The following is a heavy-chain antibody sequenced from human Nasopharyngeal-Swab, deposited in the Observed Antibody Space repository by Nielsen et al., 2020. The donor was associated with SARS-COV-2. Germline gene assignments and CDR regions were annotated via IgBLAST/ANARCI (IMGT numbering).Heavy chain of an antibody. D-gene: IGHD2-2*01. V-gene: IGHV4-34*01. J-gene: IGHJ6*03. Sequence: WIRQPPGKGLEWIGEINHSGSTNYNPSLKSRVTISVDTSKNQFSLKLSSVTAADTAVYYCARDTIGYCSSTSCYQYYYYYMDVWGKGTTVTVSS. CDR2: INHSGST. CDR3: ARDTIGYCSSTSCYQYYYYYMDV.